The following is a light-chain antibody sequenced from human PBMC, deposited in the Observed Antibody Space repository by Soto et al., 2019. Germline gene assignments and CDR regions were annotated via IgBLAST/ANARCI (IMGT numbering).Light chain of an antibody. V-gene: IGLV1-40*01. CDR2: GNT. J-gene: IGLJ1*01. CDR3: QTYDSSLSGLYV. CDR1: SSNIGAGSD. Sequence: QSVLTHPPSIGWAPGQRVTISCTGSSSNIGAGSDVHWYHQLPGTAPKLLIYGNTNRPSGVPDRFSGSKSGTSASLAIAGLQTEDEGDYYCQTYDSSLSGLYVFGTGTKVTVL.